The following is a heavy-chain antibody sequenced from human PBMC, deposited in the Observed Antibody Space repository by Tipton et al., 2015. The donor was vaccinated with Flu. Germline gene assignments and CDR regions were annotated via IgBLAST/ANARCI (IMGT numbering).Heavy chain of an antibody. Sequence: TLSLTCTVSGGSISTYYWSWIRQPPGKGLEWIGYIYYTGSTKYNPSLKSRVTISLDTSKNQFSLILSSVTAADAAVYSGAGVPVGARGVLAGYWGRGTLVTGPS. CDR3: AGVPVGARGVLAGY. D-gene: IGHD1-26*01. CDR2: IYYTGST. CDR1: GGSISTYY. J-gene: IGHJ4*02. V-gene: IGHV4-59*12.